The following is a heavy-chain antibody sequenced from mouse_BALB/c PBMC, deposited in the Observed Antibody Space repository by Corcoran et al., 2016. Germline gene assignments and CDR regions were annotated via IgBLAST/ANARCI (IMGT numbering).Heavy chain of an antibody. V-gene: IGHV1S34*01. D-gene: IGHD1-1*02. J-gene: IGHJ2*01. Sequence: LVKTGASVKIYCQASGYSFTGYYMHWVKQSHGKSLEWIGYISCYNGATSYNQKFKGKATFTVDTSSSTAYMQFNSLTSEDSAVYYCARSYGQKVFDYGSQGTALTVSS. CDR3: ARSYGQKVFDY. CDR1: GYSFTGYY. CDR2: ISCYNGAT.